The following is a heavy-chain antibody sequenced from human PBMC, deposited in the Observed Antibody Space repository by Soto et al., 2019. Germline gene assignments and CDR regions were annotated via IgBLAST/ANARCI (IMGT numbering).Heavy chain of an antibody. Sequence: QVPLVQSGAEVKKPGASVKVSCKASGYTFTSYDINWVRQATGQGLEWMGWMNPNSGNTGYAQKFQGRVTMTRNTSISTAYMELSSLRSEDTAGYYCARGEGGRYFDWLLPDYWGQGTLVTVSS. CDR3: ARGEGGRYFDWLLPDY. D-gene: IGHD3-9*01. CDR1: GYTFTSYD. J-gene: IGHJ4*02. V-gene: IGHV1-8*01. CDR2: MNPNSGNT.